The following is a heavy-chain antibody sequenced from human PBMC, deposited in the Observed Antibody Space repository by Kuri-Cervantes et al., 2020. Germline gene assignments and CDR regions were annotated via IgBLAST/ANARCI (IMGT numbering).Heavy chain of an antibody. CDR2: ISWNSGSM. CDR1: GFPFHDYA. J-gene: IGHJ6*02. V-gene: IGHV3-9*01. CDR3: AKVGMVDV. D-gene: IGHD1-14*01. Sequence: GGSLRLSCAASGFPFHDYAMHWVRQAPGKGLEWVSGISWNSGSMGYVDSVKGRFTISRDNSKNTLYLQMNSLRAEDTAVYYCAKVGMVDVWGQGTTVTVSS.